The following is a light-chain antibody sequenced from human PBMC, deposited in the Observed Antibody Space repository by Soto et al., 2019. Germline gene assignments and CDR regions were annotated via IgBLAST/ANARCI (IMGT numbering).Light chain of an antibody. J-gene: IGKJ3*01. Sequence: EIVLTQSPGTLSLSPGERATLSCRASQSVSSSFLAWYQQKPGQAPRLLIYGASSRAAGIPDRFSGSGSGTDFTLTISSLQPEDSATYYCQQANSFPVTFGQGTKVEIK. CDR2: GAS. CDR3: QQANSFPVT. CDR1: QSVSSSF. V-gene: IGKV3-20*01.